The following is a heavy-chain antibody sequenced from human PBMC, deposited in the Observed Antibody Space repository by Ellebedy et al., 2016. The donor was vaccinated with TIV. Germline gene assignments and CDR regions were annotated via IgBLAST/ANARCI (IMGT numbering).Heavy chain of an antibody. CDR3: ARDLGRYSSSWRADNYYGMDV. CDR1: GFTFSSYA. J-gene: IGHJ6*02. Sequence: GESLKISXSASGFTFSSYAMHWVRQAPGKGLEYVSAISSNGGSTYYADSVQGRFTLSRDNSKNTLYLQMNSLRAEDTAVYYCARDLGRYSSSWRADNYYGMDVWGQGTTVTVSS. D-gene: IGHD6-13*01. CDR2: ISSNGGST. V-gene: IGHV3-64*04.